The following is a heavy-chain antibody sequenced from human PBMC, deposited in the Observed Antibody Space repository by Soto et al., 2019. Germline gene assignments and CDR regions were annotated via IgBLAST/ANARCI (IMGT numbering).Heavy chain of an antibody. CDR1: GFTFSSYS. CDR3: ARNSYYDSSGYLYGMDV. J-gene: IGHJ6*02. Sequence: PGGSLRLSCAAPGFTFSSYSMNWVRQAPGKGLEWVSSISSSSSYIYYADSVKGRFTISRDNAKNSLYLQMNSLRAEDTAVYYCARNSYYDSSGYLYGMDVWGQGTTVTVSS. D-gene: IGHD3-22*01. CDR2: ISSSSSYI. V-gene: IGHV3-21*01.